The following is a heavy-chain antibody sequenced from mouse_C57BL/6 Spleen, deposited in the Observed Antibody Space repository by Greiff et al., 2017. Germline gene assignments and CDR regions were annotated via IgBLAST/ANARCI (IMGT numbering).Heavy chain of an antibody. CDR3: ARESNFYAMDY. V-gene: IGHV5-17*01. Sequence: DVKLVESGGGLVKPGGSLKLSCAASGFTFSDYGMHWVRQAPEKGLEWVAYISSGSSTIYYADTVKGRFTISRDNAKNTLFLQMTILRSEDTAMYYCARESNFYAMDYWGQGTSVTVSS. CDR2: ISSGSSTI. CDR1: GFTFSDYG. D-gene: IGHD2-5*01. J-gene: IGHJ4*01.